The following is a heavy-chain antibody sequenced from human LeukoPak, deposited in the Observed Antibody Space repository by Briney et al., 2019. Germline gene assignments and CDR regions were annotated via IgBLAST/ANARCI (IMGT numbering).Heavy chain of an antibody. V-gene: IGHV3-23*01. CDR3: ARGEGYCSSTSCYDRVDAFDI. Sequence: GGSLRLSCAASGFTFSSYAMSWVRQAPGKGLEWVSTISGSGGSTYYADSGKGRFTVSRDNSKNTLYLQMNSLRAEDTAVYYCARGEGYCSSTSCYDRVDAFDIWGLGTMVTVSS. D-gene: IGHD2-2*01. J-gene: IGHJ3*02. CDR2: ISGSGGST. CDR1: GFTFSSYA.